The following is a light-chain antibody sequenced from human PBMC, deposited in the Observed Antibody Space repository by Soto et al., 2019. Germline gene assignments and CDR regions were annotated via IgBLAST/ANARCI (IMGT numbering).Light chain of an antibody. V-gene: IGKV3-15*01. Sequence: EIVLTQSPGTLSLSPGERATLSCRASQSVSSNLAWYQQKPGQSPRLLIYGASTRATGIPARVSGSGSGTEFTLTISSLQSEDFAVYYCQQYNNRPTFGQGTKVDIK. J-gene: IGKJ1*01. CDR1: QSVSSN. CDR2: GAS. CDR3: QQYNNRPT.